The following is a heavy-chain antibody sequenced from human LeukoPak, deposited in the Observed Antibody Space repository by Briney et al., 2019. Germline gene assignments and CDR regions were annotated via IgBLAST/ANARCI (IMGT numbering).Heavy chain of an antibody. D-gene: IGHD3-22*01. CDR2: ISGNGVST. J-gene: IGHJ4*02. CDR1: GVTFSSYA. Sequence: GGSLRLSCSASGVTFSSYAMHWVRQAPGKGLESVSGISGNGVSTYHADSVEGRFTISRDNSKSTLYLQMSSLRAEDTAVYYCVKGFEGYYDSRSDYWGQGTLVTVSS. CDR3: VKGFEGYYDSRSDY. V-gene: IGHV3-64D*09.